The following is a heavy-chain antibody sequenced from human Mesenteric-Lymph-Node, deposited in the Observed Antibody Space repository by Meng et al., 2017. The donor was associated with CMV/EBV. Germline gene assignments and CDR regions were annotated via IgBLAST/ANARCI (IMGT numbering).Heavy chain of an antibody. CDR2: IYSGGSA. CDR3: ARNRGSPYYFDY. V-gene: IGHV3-53*01. CDR1: GFPFSRSV. Sequence: GGSLRLSCAASGFPFSRSVMTWVRQAPGKGLEWVSVIYSGGSAYFADSVKGRFTISRDNSKNTLYLQMNSLRAEDTAVYYCARNRGSPYYFDYWGQGTLVTVSS. J-gene: IGHJ4*02. D-gene: IGHD1-14*01.